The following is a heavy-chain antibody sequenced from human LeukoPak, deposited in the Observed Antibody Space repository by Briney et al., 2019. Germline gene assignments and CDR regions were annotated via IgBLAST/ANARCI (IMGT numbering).Heavy chain of an antibody. D-gene: IGHD2-21*02. CDR2: ISYTSTYI. J-gene: IGHJ4*02. Sequence: GGSLRLSCAASGFIFSSYSMNCVRQAPGQGLEWVASISYTSTYIFYADSLKGRFTISRDNTENSLYLQMNSLRAEDTAVYYCASNGADCFAYWGQGTLVTVSS. CDR1: GFIFSSYS. CDR3: ASNGADCFAY. V-gene: IGHV3-21*01.